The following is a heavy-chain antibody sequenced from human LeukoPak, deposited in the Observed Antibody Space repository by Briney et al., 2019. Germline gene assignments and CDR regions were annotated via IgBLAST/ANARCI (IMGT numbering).Heavy chain of an antibody. CDR1: GGSISSYN. CDR2: IYYTGSI. V-gene: IGHV4-59*01. Sequence: PSETLSLTCTVSGGSISSYNWSWIRQPPGKGLEWIGYIYYTGSINYNPSLKSRVTMSVDTSRNQFSLKLSSVTAADTAVYYCARAVVDVTVNWFDSWGQGTLVTVSS. D-gene: IGHD2-15*01. J-gene: IGHJ5*01. CDR3: ARAVVDVTVNWFDS.